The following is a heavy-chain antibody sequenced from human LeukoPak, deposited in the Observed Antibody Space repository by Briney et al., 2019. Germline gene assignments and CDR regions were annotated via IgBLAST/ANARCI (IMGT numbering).Heavy chain of an antibody. J-gene: IGHJ4*02. CDR2: ISYDGSNK. CDR1: GFTFSSYA. D-gene: IGHD3-10*01. V-gene: IGHV3-30-3*01. Sequence: GGSLRLSWAASGFTFSSYAMHWVRQAPGKGLEWVAVISYDGSNKYYADSVKGRFTISRDNSKNTLYLQMNSLRAEDTAVYYCASSDLWFGEFLDYWGQGTLVTVSS. CDR3: ASSDLWFGEFLDY.